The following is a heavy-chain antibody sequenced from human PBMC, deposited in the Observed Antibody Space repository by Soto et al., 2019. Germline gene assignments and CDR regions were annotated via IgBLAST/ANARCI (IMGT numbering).Heavy chain of an antibody. CDR2: LSSSSSYI. V-gene: IGHV3-21*01. CDR3: ARSSDYNYYFDY. D-gene: IGHD3-22*01. J-gene: IGHJ4*02. CDR1: GFTLSSHA. Sequence: EVQLVESGGGLVKPGGSLRLYCAASGFTLSSHAINWVRQAPGKGLEWVSFLSSSSSYIYYADSVKGRFTISRDNAKNSLYLQMNSLRAEDTAVYYCARSSDYNYYFDYWGQGALVTVSS.